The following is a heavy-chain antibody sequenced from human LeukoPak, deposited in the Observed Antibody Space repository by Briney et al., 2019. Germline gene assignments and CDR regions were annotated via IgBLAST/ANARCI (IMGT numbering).Heavy chain of an antibody. CDR1: GFIFSSQP. D-gene: IGHD3-10*01. V-gene: IGHV3-23*01. Sequence: GGSLRLSCAASGFIFSSQPMSWVRQAPGKGLEWLSVISGSGGSAYYADSVKGRFTISRDNSKNTLYLQMNSLRAEDTAVYYCARGGGCYDSGSYYITVGAFDMWGQGTMVTV. CDR3: ARGGGCYDSGSYYITVGAFDM. CDR2: ISGSGGSA. J-gene: IGHJ3*02.